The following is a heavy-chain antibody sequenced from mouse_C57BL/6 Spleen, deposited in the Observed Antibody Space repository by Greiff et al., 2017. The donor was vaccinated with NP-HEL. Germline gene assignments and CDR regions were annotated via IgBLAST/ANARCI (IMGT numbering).Heavy chain of an antibody. J-gene: IGHJ4*01. CDR1: GFSFNTYA. CDR2: IRSKSNNYAT. CDR3: VSGGYYYGSWNAMDY. D-gene: IGHD1-1*01. Sequence: EVKLVESGGGLVQPKGSLKLSCAASGFSFNTYAMNWVRQAPGKGVEWVARIRSKSNNYATYYADSVKDRFTISRDDSESMLYLQMNNLKTEDTAMYYCVSGGYYYGSWNAMDYWGQGTSVTVSS. V-gene: IGHV10-1*01.